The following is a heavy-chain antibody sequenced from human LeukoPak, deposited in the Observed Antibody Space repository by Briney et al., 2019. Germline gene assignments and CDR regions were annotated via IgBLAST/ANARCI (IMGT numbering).Heavy chain of an antibody. CDR1: GGTFSSYV. V-gene: IGHV1-69*13. CDR2: IIPGFGTA. Sequence: GASVTVSCKASGGTFSSYVISWVRQAPGQGLEWMGGIIPGFGTANYAQKFQGTVTITADVSATTVYMVLNSLTSEDTAVYYCAREPEPAITMVRGEVFDIWGQGTMVIVSS. J-gene: IGHJ3*02. CDR3: AREPEPAITMVRGEVFDI. D-gene: IGHD3-10*01.